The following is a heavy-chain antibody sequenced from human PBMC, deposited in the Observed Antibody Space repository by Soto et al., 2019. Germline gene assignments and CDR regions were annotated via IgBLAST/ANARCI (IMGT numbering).Heavy chain of an antibody. CDR2: ISYDGSNK. Sequence: GSLRLSCAASGFTFSSYGMHWVRQAPGKGLEWVAVISYDGSNKYYADSVKGRFTISRDNSKNTLYLQMNSLRAEDTAVYYCAKSEILAGYFDYWGQGTLVTVSS. D-gene: IGHD6-13*01. J-gene: IGHJ4*02. V-gene: IGHV3-30*18. CDR1: GFTFSSYG. CDR3: AKSEILAGYFDY.